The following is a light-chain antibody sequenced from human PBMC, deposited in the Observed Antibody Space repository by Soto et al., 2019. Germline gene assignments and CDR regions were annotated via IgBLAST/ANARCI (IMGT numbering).Light chain of an antibody. CDR1: QSVSGY. Sequence: EIVMTQSPATLSVSPGERATLSCRASQSVSGYLAWYQQKPGQPPRLLIYGASTRATGIPARFSGSGSGTEFTLTISSLQSEDFAVYYCQQYNNWPRTFGQGTKVEVK. V-gene: IGKV3D-15*01. J-gene: IGKJ1*01. CDR2: GAS. CDR3: QQYNNWPRT.